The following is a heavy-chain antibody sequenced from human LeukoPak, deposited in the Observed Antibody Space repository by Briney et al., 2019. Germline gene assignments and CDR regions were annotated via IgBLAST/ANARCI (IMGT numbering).Heavy chain of an antibody. Sequence: GGSLRLSCAASGFTLSIYGMHWARQTPGKGLEWVTFMRYDGSDKYYANSVKGRFTISRDNSKNTLYLQMNSLRAEDTAVYYCAKDYMGTTGDAFDIWGQGTMVTVSS. CDR1: GFTLSIYG. J-gene: IGHJ3*02. V-gene: IGHV3-30*02. CDR3: AKDYMGTTGDAFDI. CDR2: MRYDGSDK. D-gene: IGHD1-1*01.